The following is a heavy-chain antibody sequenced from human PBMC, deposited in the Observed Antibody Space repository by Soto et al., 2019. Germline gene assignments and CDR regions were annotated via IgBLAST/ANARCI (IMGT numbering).Heavy chain of an antibody. J-gene: IGHJ6*02. CDR3: ARPDCSCGSCYSPYCYCYYGMDV. Sequence: SRVRKIKGKGLEWMGRIDPSDSYTNYSPSFQGHVTISADKSISTAYLQWSSLKASDTAMYYCARPDCSCGSCYSPYCYCYYGMDVWGQGTTVTVFS. D-gene: IGHD2-15*01. CDR2: IDPSDSYT. V-gene: IGHV5-10-1*01.